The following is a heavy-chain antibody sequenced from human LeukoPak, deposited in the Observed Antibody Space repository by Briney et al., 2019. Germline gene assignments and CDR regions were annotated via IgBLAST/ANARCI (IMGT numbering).Heavy chain of an antibody. Sequence: SVKVSCKASGGTFSSYAISWVRQAPGQGLEWMGGIIPIFGTANYAQKFQGRVTITADESTSTAYMELSSLRSEDTAVYYCAVCGGDCKDYYYYGMDVWGQGTTVTVSS. CDR3: AVCGGDCKDYYYYGMDV. CDR1: GGTFSSYA. J-gene: IGHJ6*02. CDR2: IIPIFGTA. V-gene: IGHV1-69*13. D-gene: IGHD2-21*02.